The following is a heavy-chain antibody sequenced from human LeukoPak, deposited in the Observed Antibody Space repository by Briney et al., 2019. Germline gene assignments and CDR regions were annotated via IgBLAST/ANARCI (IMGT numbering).Heavy chain of an antibody. J-gene: IGHJ5*02. V-gene: IGHV1-18*01. CDR1: GYTFTSYG. D-gene: IGHD2-15*01. Sequence: ASVKVSCKASGYTFTSYGISWARQAPGQGLEWMGWISAYNGNTNYAQKLQGRVTMTTDTSTSTAYMELRSLRSDDTAVYYCARGYCSGGTCYLVENWFDPWGQGTLVTVSS. CDR2: ISAYNGNT. CDR3: ARGYCSGGTCYLVENWFDP.